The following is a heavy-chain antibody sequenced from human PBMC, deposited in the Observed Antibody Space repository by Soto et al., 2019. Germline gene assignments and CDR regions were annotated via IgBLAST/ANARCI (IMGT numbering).Heavy chain of an antibody. Sequence: GGSLRLSCAASGFTFSSYDMHWVRQATGKGLEWVSAIGTAGDTYYPGSVKGRFTISSGNAKKSLFLQMNSLRAEDTAVYYCARLPKGYCSGGSCYLPHIDYYYGMDVWGQGTTVTVSS. CDR2: IGTAGDT. CDR3: ARLPKGYCSGGSCYLPHIDYYYGMDV. V-gene: IGHV3-13*01. J-gene: IGHJ6*02. CDR1: GFTFSSYD. D-gene: IGHD2-15*01.